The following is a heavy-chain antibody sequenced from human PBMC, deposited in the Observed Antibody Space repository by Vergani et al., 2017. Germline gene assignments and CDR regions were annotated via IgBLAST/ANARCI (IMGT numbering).Heavy chain of an antibody. Sequence: EVQLVESGGGLVQPGGSLRLSCVGSGFIFGNYWMSWVRQAPGKGLEWVASIKQDGSEKQYVDSVKGRFTISRDNVRNLVFLEMHDLRVADTAVYYCARELVAGTKEIDYWGQGTLVTVSS. CDR2: IKQDGSEK. D-gene: IGHD6-19*01. V-gene: IGHV3-7*01. CDR1: GFIFGNYW. CDR3: ARELVAGTKEIDY. J-gene: IGHJ4*02.